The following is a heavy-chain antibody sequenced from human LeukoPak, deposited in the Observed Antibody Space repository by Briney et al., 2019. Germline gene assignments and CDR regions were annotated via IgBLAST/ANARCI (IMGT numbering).Heavy chain of an antibody. Sequence: GESLKISCQTSGYPFTKFWVAWVRQVPGRGLEWMGIIFPGDSDTRYHPSFRGRVSISADRSTNTPYLGWSRLEASDSAIYYCARRPALLGGGLDVWGQGTLVSVSS. CDR2: IFPGDSDT. J-gene: IGHJ5*02. V-gene: IGHV5-51*01. D-gene: IGHD3-16*01. CDR3: ARRPALLGGGLDV. CDR1: GYPFTKFW.